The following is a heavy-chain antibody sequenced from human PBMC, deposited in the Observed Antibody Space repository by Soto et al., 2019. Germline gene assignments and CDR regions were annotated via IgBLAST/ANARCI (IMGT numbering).Heavy chain of an antibody. CDR1: GFTFSSYG. D-gene: IGHD3-3*01. CDR3: ASCTYYDFWSGYSSCPYGMDV. Sequence: PGGSLRLSCAASGFTFSSYGMHWVRQAPGKGLEWVAVIWYDGSNKYYADSVKGRFTISRDNSKNTLYLQMNSLRAEDTAVYYCASCTYYDFWSGYSSCPYGMDVWGQGTTVTVSS. V-gene: IGHV3-33*01. CDR2: IWYDGSNK. J-gene: IGHJ6*02.